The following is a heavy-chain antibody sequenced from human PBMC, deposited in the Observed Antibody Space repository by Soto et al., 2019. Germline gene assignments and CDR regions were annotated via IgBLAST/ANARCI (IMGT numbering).Heavy chain of an antibody. Sequence: QVQLVQSGPEVKKPGASVKVSCKTSGYTFSNYGFSWVRQAPGQGLEWMGWISGYNGNTNYAQKFQGRVTMTTDTSTTTVYMELRSPRSGDTAVYYCARVLVGGTIPDYWGQGTLVTVSS. CDR3: ARVLVGGTIPDY. J-gene: IGHJ4*02. CDR1: GYTFSNYG. D-gene: IGHD1-26*01. CDR2: ISGYNGNT. V-gene: IGHV1-18*01.